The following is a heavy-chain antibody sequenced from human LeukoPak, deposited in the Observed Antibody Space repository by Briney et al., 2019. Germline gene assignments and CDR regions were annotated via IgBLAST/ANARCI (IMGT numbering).Heavy chain of an antibody. CDR2: ISWNSGSI. V-gene: IGHV3-9*01. CDR1: GFTLDYYA. D-gene: IGHD3-22*01. CDR3: AKDRADYYDSSGELDY. J-gene: IGHJ4*02. Sequence: GGSLRLSCAASGFTLDYYAMHWVRQAPGKGLEWVSGISWNSGSIGYADSVKGRFTISRDNAKNSLYLQMNSLRAEDTALYYCAKDRADYYDSSGELDYWGQGTLVTVSS.